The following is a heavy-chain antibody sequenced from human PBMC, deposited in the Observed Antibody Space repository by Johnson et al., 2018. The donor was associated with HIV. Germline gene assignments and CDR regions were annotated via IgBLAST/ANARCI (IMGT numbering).Heavy chain of an antibody. CDR2: INWNGGST. J-gene: IGHJ3*02. CDR3: VTLVVAPPFDI. D-gene: IGHD2-15*01. CDR1: GFTFDDYG. V-gene: IGHV3-20*04. Sequence: MLLVESGGGVVRPGGSLRLSCAASGFTFDDYGMSWVRQAPGKGLEWVSGINWNGGSTYYADSVKGRFTISRDNSKNTLYLQMNSLRAEDTAVYYCVTLVVAPPFDIWGQGTMVTVSS.